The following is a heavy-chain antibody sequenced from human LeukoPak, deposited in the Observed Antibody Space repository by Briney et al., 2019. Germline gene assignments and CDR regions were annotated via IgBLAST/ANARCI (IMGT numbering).Heavy chain of an antibody. V-gene: IGHV3-30*18. J-gene: IGHJ4*02. CDR2: ISYDGSNK. D-gene: IGHD2-15*01. CDR1: GFTFSSYG. Sequence: PGGSLRLSCAASGFTFSSYGMHWVRQAPGKGLEWVAVISYDGSNKYYADSVKGRFTISRDNSKNTLYLQMNSLRAEDTAVYYCAKEDIVVVVAGLQSLGYWGQGTLVTVSS. CDR3: AKEDIVVVVAGLQSLGY.